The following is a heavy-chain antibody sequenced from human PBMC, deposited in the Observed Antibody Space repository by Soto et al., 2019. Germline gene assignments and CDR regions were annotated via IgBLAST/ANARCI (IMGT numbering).Heavy chain of an antibody. D-gene: IGHD6-6*01. CDR3: ARDRSGSSVFYYYYMDV. Sequence: QVQLQESGPGLVKPSQTLSLTCTVSGGSISSGGYYWSWIRQHPGKGLEWIGYIYYSGSTYYNPSRKSRFTISVDTSKNQFSLKLSSVTAADTAVYYCARDRSGSSVFYYYYMDVWGKGTTVTVSS. J-gene: IGHJ6*03. CDR2: IYYSGST. CDR1: GGSISSGGYY. V-gene: IGHV4-31*03.